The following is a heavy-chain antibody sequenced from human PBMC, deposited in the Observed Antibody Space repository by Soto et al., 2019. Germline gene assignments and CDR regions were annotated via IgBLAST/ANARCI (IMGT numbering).Heavy chain of an antibody. J-gene: IGHJ5*02. CDR1: GFSFRDYY. Sequence: PGGSLRLSCAASGFSFRDYYMSWIRQAPGKGLEWISYISGSGNTIYYADSVKGRFIISRDNAKNSLFLQMNSLRADDTAEYYCARDRLPMVVVVMGWFDPWGQGTPVTVSS. V-gene: IGHV3-11*01. CDR2: ISGSGNTI. CDR3: ARDRLPMVVVVMGWFDP. D-gene: IGHD3-22*01.